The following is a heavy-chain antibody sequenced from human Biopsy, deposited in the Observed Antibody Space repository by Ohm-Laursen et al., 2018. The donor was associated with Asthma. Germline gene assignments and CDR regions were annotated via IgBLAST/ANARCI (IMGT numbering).Heavy chain of an antibody. CDR1: GYTFNSAG. CDR3: ARAVNYSHYYGIDV. Sequence: ASVKVSCKTSGYTFNSAGITWVRQAPGQGLEWMGWISVYNGNTKVAQKLQDRVTVITDTSTSTAYMELRSLRSDDTAVYFCARAVNYSHYYGIDVWGQGTTVTVS. D-gene: IGHD3-10*01. J-gene: IGHJ6*02. V-gene: IGHV1-18*01. CDR2: ISVYNGNT.